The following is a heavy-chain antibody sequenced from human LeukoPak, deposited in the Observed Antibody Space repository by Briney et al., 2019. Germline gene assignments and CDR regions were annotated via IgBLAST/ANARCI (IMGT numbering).Heavy chain of an antibody. V-gene: IGHV4-4*07. D-gene: IGHD3-22*01. J-gene: IGHJ6*03. CDR3: ARDSVYYDGSGYYSNYYYYMDV. CDR1: GGSINSYH. Sequence: SETLSLTCSVSGGSINSYHWSWIRQPAGKGLEWIGRMYTSGNTNYNPCLKSRITMSVDTSKNQFSLKLSSVAAADTAVYYCARDSVYYDGSGYYSNYYYYMDVWGKGTTVTVSS. CDR2: MYTSGNT.